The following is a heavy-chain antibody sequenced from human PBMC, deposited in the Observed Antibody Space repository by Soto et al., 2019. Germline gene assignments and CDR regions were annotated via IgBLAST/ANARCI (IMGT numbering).Heavy chain of an antibody. V-gene: IGHV4-59*08. CDR2: IYYSGST. CDR1: GGSISSYY. D-gene: IGHD3-16*01. J-gene: IGHJ4*02. CDR3: ARLASFGGVV. Sequence: SETLSLTCTVSGGSISSYYWSWIRQPPGKGLEWIGYIYYSGSTNYNPSLKSRVTISVDTSKNQFSLKLSSVTAADTAVYYCARLASFGGVVWGQGTLVTVSS.